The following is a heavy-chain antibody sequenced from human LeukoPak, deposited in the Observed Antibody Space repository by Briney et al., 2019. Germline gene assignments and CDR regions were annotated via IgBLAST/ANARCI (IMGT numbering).Heavy chain of an antibody. Sequence: ASVKVSCKASGYTFTSYGISWVRQAPGQGLEWMGWISAYNGNTNYAQKLQGRVTMTTDTSTSTAYMELRSLRSDDTAVYYCARDGQTYYDFWSGHHYYMDVWGKGTTVTGSS. CDR2: ISAYNGNT. CDR3: ARDGQTYYDFWSGHHYYMDV. J-gene: IGHJ6*03. CDR1: GYTFTSYG. V-gene: IGHV1-18*01. D-gene: IGHD3-3*01.